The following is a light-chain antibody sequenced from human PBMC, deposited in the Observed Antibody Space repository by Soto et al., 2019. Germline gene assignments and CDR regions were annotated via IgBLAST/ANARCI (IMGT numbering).Light chain of an antibody. V-gene: IGLV1-51*01. CDR2: DND. J-gene: IGLJ1*01. CDR1: ASNIGSNS. CDR3: QSYDSSLSGYV. Sequence: QSVLTQPPSVSAAPGQKVTISCSGSASNIGSNSLSWYRQFPGSSPMLVIYDNDKRPSGISARFSASKSDTSASLAITGLQAEDEADYYCQSYDSSLSGYVFGTGTKVTVL.